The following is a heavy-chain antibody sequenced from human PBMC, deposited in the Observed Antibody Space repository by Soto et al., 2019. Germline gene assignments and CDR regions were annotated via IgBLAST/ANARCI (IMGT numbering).Heavy chain of an antibody. CDR2: IYSGGTT. J-gene: IGHJ1*01. Sequence: GGSLRLSCAASGFTVSSNYMSWVRQAPGKGLEWVSLIYSGGTTYYADSVKGRFTISRDNSKNTLYLQMNSLRAEDTAVYYCERDRYYYDSSGLQYWGQGTLVTVSS. V-gene: IGHV3-66*01. D-gene: IGHD3-22*01. CDR1: GFTVSSNY. CDR3: ERDRYYYDSSGLQY.